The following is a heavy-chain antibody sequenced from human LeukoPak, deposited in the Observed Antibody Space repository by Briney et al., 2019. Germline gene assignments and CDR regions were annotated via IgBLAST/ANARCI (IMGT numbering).Heavy chain of an antibody. CDR2: ISAYNGNT. CDR1: GYTFTSCG. CDR3: ARDRRYSSSWYVRLYYYYYGMDV. V-gene: IGHV1-18*01. Sequence: ASVKVSCKASGYTFTSCGISWARQAPGQGLEWMGWISAYNGNTNYAQKLQGRVTMTTDTSTSTAYMELRSLRSDDTAVYYCARDRRYSSSWYVRLYYYYYGMDVWGQGTTVTVSS. D-gene: IGHD6-13*01. J-gene: IGHJ6*02.